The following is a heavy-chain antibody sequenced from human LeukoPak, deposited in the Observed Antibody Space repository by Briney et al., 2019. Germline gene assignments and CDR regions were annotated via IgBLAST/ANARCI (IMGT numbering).Heavy chain of an antibody. CDR3: ARDPRIAAAGPYFYYYYMDV. Sequence: GGSLRLSCAASGFTFNSFGMHWVRQAPGKGLEWVAVIWYDGSNKFHAVSVKGRFTISRDNSNNTLYLQMNSLRAEDTAVYYCARDPRIAAAGPYFYYYYMDVWGKGTTVTVSS. D-gene: IGHD6-13*01. V-gene: IGHV3-33*01. J-gene: IGHJ6*03. CDR2: IWYDGSNK. CDR1: GFTFNSFG.